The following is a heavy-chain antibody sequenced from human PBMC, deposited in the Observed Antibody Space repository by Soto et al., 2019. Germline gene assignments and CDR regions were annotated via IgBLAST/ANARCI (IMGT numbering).Heavy chain of an antibody. CDR1: GGSISSGDYY. V-gene: IGHV4-30-4*01. Sequence: SETLSLTCTVSGGSISSGDYYWSWIRQPPGKGLEWIGYIYYSGSTYYNPSLKSRVTISVDTSKNQFSLKLSSVTAADTAVYYCAREVVDIGGWFDPWGQRTLVTVSS. J-gene: IGHJ5*02. CDR2: IYYSGST. D-gene: IGHD5-12*01. CDR3: AREVVDIGGWFDP.